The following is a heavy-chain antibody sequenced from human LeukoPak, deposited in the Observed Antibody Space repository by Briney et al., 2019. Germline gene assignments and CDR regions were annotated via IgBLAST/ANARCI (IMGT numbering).Heavy chain of an antibody. CDR3: ASRPYDNSGYYYV. D-gene: IGHD3-22*01. CDR2: ISGSGGST. J-gene: IGHJ4*02. Sequence: PGGSLRLSCAASGFTFSSYAMSWVRQAPGKGLEWVSAISGSGGSTYYADSVKGRFTVSRDNAKNSLFLQMSSLRAEDTAVYYCASRPYDNSGYYYVWGQGTLVTVSS. CDR1: GFTFSSYA. V-gene: IGHV3-23*01.